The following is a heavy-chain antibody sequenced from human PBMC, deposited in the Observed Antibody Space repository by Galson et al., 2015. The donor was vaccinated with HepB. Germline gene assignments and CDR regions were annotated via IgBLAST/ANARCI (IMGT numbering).Heavy chain of an antibody. CDR1: GFTFSSYA. CDR3: AKDSHDSSGYYFDY. D-gene: IGHD3-22*01. V-gene: IGHV3-23*01. J-gene: IGHJ4*02. CDR2: ISSSGGST. Sequence: SLRLSCAASGFTFSSYAMSWVRQAPGKGLEWVSAISSSGGSTYYADSVKGRFTISRDNSKNTLYLQMNSLRAEDTAVYYCAKDSHDSSGYYFDYWGQGTLVTVSS.